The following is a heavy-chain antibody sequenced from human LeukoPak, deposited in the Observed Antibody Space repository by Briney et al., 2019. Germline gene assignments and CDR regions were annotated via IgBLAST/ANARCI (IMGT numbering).Heavy chain of an antibody. V-gene: IGHV3-21*01. D-gene: IGHD4-23*01. CDR3: ARGGTTVVTDYGY. CDR2: ISSSSSYI. Sequence: GGSLRLSCAASGFTFSSYSMNWVRQAPGKGLEWVSSISSSSSYIYYADSVKGRFTISRGNAKNSLFLQMNSLRAEDTAVYYCARGGTTVVTDYGYWGQGTLVTVSS. J-gene: IGHJ4*02. CDR1: GFTFSSYS.